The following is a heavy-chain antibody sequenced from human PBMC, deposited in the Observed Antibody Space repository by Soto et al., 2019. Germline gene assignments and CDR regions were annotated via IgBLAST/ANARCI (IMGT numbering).Heavy chain of an antibody. Sequence: ASVKVSCKASGYTFTSFPVSWVRQAPGQGLEWMGWISGYDGNTNYAQKLQGRVTMTTDTSTSTAYMELRSLRSDDTAVYYCARVGYSYGSRGLDSWGQGTLVTVSS. CDR2: ISGYDGNT. CDR3: ARVGYSYGSRGLDS. V-gene: IGHV1-18*04. D-gene: IGHD5-18*01. J-gene: IGHJ4*02. CDR1: GYTFTSFP.